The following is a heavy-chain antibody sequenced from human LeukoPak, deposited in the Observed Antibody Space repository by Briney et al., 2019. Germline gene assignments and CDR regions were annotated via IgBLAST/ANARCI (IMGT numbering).Heavy chain of an antibody. Sequence: GASVKVSCKTSGYTFTNYYMHWVRQAPGQGLEWMGIINPSGTSTTYAQKFQGRVTMTRDTSTSTDFMELSGLRSEDTAVYYCARHDLGGSSPFDYWSQGTLVTVSS. CDR1: GYTFTNYY. CDR3: ARHDLGGSSPFDY. V-gene: IGHV1-46*01. CDR2: INPSGTST. J-gene: IGHJ4*02. D-gene: IGHD2-15*01.